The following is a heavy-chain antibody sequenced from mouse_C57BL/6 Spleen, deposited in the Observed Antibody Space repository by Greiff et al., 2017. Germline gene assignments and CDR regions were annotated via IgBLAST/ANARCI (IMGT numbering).Heavy chain of an antibody. V-gene: IGHV10-1*01. CDR1: GFSFNTYA. CDR3: VRGGSEDYAMDY. J-gene: IGHJ4*01. Sequence: EVKLVESGGGLVQPKGSLKLSCAASGFSFNTYAMNWVRQAPGKGLEWVARIRSKSNNYATYYAVSVKDRFTISRDDSESRLYVQMNNVKTEDSAKYYLVRGGSEDYAMDYWGQGTSVTVSS. CDR2: IRSKSNNYAT. D-gene: IGHD3-1*01.